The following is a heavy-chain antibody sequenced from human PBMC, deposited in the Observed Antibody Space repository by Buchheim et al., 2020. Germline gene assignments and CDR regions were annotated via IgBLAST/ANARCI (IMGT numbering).Heavy chain of an antibody. CDR2: ISGSGGST. J-gene: IGHJ2*01. D-gene: IGHD6-19*01. CDR1: GFTFSSYA. Sequence: EVQLLESGGGLVQPGGSLRLSCAASGFTFSSYAMSWVRQAPGKGLEWVSAISGSGGSTYYADSVKGRFTISRDNSKNPLYLQMNSLRAEDTAVYYCAKEGYSSGWYPLDWYFDLWGRGTL. CDR3: AKEGYSSGWYPLDWYFDL. V-gene: IGHV3-23*01.